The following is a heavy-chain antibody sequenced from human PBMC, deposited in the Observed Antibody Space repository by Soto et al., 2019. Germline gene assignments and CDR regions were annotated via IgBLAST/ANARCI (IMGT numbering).Heavy chain of an antibody. V-gene: IGHV2-5*01. CDR1: VFSLSTSGVG. J-gene: IGHJ1*01. Sequence: SGPTLVNPTQTLTLTCTFSVFSLSTSGVGVGWIRQPPGKALEWLALIYWNDDKRYSPSLKSRLTITKDTSKNQVVLTMTNMDPVDTATYYCALQPRGTMMVEYFQHWGQGTLVTVSS. CDR2: IYWNDDK. D-gene: IGHD3-22*01. CDR3: ALQPRGTMMVEYFQH.